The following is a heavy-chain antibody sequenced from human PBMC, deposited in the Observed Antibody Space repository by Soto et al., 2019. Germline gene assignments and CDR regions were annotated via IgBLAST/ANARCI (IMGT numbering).Heavy chain of an antibody. CDR3: ARGQRWYCSSTSCYGSYYAMDV. V-gene: IGHV5-51*01. J-gene: IGHJ6*02. CDR2: IYPGDSDT. D-gene: IGHD2-2*01. Sequence: PGKGLEWMGIIYPGDSDTRYSPSFQGQVTISADKSTSTAYLQWSSLKASDTAKYYCARGQRWYCSSTSCYGSYYAMDVWGQGTTVSVSS.